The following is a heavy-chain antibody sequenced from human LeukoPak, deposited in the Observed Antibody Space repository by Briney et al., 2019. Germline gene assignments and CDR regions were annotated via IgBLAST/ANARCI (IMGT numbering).Heavy chain of an antibody. CDR3: ARDAYLFGYSYGY. CDR1: GGTFSSYA. D-gene: IGHD5-18*01. CDR2: IIPIFGTA. J-gene: IGHJ4*02. Sequence: ASVKVSCKASGGTFSSYAIGWVRQAPGQGLEWMGGIIPIFGTANYAQKFQGRITITADESTSTAYMELSSLRSEDTAVYYCARDAYLFGYSYGYWGQGTLVTVSS. V-gene: IGHV1-69*13.